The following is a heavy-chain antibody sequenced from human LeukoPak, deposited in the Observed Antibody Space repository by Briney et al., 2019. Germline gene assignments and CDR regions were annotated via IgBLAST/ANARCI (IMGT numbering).Heavy chain of an antibody. CDR2: ISSNGGST. V-gene: IGHV3-64*01. CDR1: GFTFSSYA. CDR3: ARGRDSSSSEEGD. Sequence: GGSLRLSCAASGFTFSSYAMHWVRQAPGKGLEYVSAISSNGGSTYYANSVKGRFTISRDNSKNTLYLQMGSLRAEDMAVYYCARGRDSSSSEEGDWGQGTLVTVSS. D-gene: IGHD6-6*01. J-gene: IGHJ4*02.